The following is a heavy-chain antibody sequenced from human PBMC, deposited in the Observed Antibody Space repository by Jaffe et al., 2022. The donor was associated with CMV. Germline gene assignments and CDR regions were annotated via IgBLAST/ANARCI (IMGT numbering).Heavy chain of an antibody. CDR2: IIPIFGTA. D-gene: IGHD2-21*02. Sequence: QVQLVQSGAEVKKPGSSVKVSCKASGGTFSSYAISWVRQAPGQGLEWMGGIIPIFGTANYAQKFQGRVTITADESTSTAYMELSSLRSEDTAVYYCATRGRAYCGGDCYELTDYYYGMDVWGQGTTVTVSS. V-gene: IGHV1-69*01. CDR1: GGTFSSYA. J-gene: IGHJ6*02. CDR3: ATRGRAYCGGDCYELTDYYYGMDV.